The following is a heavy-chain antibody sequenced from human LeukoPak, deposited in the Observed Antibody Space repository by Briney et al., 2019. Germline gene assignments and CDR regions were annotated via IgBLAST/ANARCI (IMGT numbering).Heavy chain of an antibody. V-gene: IGHV1-18*01. CDR3: ARDFEVTTALGY. CDR2: ISAYNGNT. J-gene: IGHJ4*02. CDR1: GYTFTSYG. D-gene: IGHD4-17*01. Sequence: ASVKVSCKASGYTFTSYGISWVRQAPGQGLEWMGWISAYNGNTNYAQQLQGRVTMTTDTSTSTAYMELRSLRSDDTAVYYCARDFEVTTALGYWGQGTLVTVSS.